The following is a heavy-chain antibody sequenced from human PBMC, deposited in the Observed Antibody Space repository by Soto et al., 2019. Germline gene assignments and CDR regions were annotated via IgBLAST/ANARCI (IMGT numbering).Heavy chain of an antibody. V-gene: IGHV1-3*01. Sequence: QVQLVQSGAEVKKPGASVKVSCKASGYTFTGYAMHWVRQAPGQRLEWMGWIKAGNGNTKYSQKFQGRVTITRDTSARTAYMELSSLRSEDTALYYCAREGVYDYIWRSYRYTGLGAFDIWGQGTMVTVSS. J-gene: IGHJ3*02. CDR3: AREGVYDYIWRSYRYTGLGAFDI. CDR2: IKAGNGNT. CDR1: GYTFTGYA. D-gene: IGHD3-16*02.